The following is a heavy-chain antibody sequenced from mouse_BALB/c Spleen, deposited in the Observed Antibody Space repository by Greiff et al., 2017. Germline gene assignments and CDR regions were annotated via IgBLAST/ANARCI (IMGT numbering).Heavy chain of an antibody. Sequence: QVHVKQSGPGLVQPSQSLSITCTVSGFSLTSYGVHWVRQSPGKGLEWLGVIWSGGSTDYNAAFISRLSISKDNSKSQVFFKMNSLQANDTAIYYCASHYYGPYAMDYWGQGTSVTVSS. CDR1: GFSLTSYG. CDR3: ASHYYGPYAMDY. J-gene: IGHJ4*01. V-gene: IGHV2-2*02. CDR2: IWSGGST. D-gene: IGHD1-2*01.